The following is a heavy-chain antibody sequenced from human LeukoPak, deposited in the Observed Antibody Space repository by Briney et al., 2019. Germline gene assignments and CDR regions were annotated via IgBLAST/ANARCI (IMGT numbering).Heavy chain of an antibody. CDR3: TKPPLGDLYSYYFDS. D-gene: IGHD3-16*01. V-gene: IGHV3-30*18. Sequence: PGGSLRLSCAASGFTSSSYGMHWVRQAPGKGLEWVAVISYDGSNKYYADSVKGRFTISRDNSKNTLYLQMNSLRAEDTAVYYCTKPPLGDLYSYYFDSWGQGTLVT. CDR1: GFTSSSYG. CDR2: ISYDGSNK. J-gene: IGHJ4*02.